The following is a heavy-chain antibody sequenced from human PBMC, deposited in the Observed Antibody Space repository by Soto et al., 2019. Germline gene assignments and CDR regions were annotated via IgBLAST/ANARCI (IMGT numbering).Heavy chain of an antibody. V-gene: IGHV1-2*02. CDR1: GYTFTGYY. D-gene: IGHD3-10*01. CDR3: ARFGLWFGEMVFDI. J-gene: IGHJ3*02. Sequence: ASVKVSCKASGYTFTGYYMHWVRQAPGQGLGWMGWINPNSGGTNYAQKFQGRVTMTRDTSISTAYMELSRLRSDDTAVYYCARFGLWFGEMVFDIWGQGTMVTVSS. CDR2: INPNSGGT.